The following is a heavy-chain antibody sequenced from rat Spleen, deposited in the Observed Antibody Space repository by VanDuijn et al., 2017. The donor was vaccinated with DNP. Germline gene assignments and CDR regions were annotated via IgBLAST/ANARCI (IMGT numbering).Heavy chain of an antibody. CDR1: GFTFSNYY. CDR3: TTTRDVDGWSPFDY. J-gene: IGHJ2*01. D-gene: IGHD1-12*02. Sequence: EVQLVESGGGLVQPGRSLKLSCVASGFTFSNYYMAWVRQAPTKGLELVAYLSTGGGNTYYRDSVQGRFTISRDNAESTLYLQMDSRRSEDTATYYCTTTRDVDGWSPFDYWCQVVMVTVSS. V-gene: IGHV5-27*01. CDR2: LSTGGGNT.